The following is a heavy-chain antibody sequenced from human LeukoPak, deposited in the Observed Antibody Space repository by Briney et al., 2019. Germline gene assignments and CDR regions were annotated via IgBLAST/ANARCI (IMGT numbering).Heavy chain of an antibody. Sequence: GGSLRLSCAASGFTVSSNYMSWVRQAPGKGLEWVSVIYSGGSTYYADSVKGRFTISRDNSKNTLYLQMSSLRAEDTAVYYCARDNYGAQKGGYYYYGMDVWGQGTTVTVSS. J-gene: IGHJ6*02. V-gene: IGHV3-66*01. CDR3: ARDNYGAQKGGYYYYGMDV. D-gene: IGHD4-17*01. CDR2: IYSGGST. CDR1: GFTVSSNY.